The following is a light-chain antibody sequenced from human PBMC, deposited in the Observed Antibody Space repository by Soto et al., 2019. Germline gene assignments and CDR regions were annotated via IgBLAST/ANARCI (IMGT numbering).Light chain of an antibody. CDR3: QQYGSSPLT. J-gene: IGKJ4*01. CDR2: DAS. V-gene: IGKV3-20*01. CDR1: QSVRSNY. Sequence: EIVLTQSPGTLSLSPGERATLSCRASQSVRSNYLAWYQQKPGQALRFLIYDASSRATGIPDRFSGSGSGTDFTLTISRLEPEDFAVYYCQQYGSSPLTFGGGTKVEIK.